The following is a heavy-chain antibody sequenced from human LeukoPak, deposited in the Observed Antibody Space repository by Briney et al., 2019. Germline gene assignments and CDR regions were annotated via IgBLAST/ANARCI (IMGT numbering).Heavy chain of an antibody. J-gene: IGHJ3*02. CDR1: GFTFSSYA. CDR3: AKAGWGYYYGTKGSDAFDI. D-gene: IGHD3-10*01. CDR2: ISGSGGST. V-gene: IGHV3-23*01. Sequence: GGSLRLSCVASGFTFSSYAMSWVRQAPGKGLEWVSAISGSGGSTYYADSVKGRFTISRDNSKNTLYLQMNSLRAEDTAVYYCAKAGWGYYYGTKGSDAFDIWGQGTMVTVSS.